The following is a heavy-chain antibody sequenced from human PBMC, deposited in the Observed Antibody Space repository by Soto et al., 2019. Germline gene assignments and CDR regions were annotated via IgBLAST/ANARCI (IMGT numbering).Heavy chain of an antibody. Sequence: PGGSLRLSCVASGFILSGYDMHWVRQATGEGLEWVSAIGTAGDPYYSGSVKGRFTISGGNAENSVYLQMNSLRAGDTAVYYCARAGYDSSGYYFYAMDVWGPGTTVTVSS. D-gene: IGHD3-22*01. J-gene: IGHJ6*02. V-gene: IGHV3-13*05. CDR2: IGTAGDP. CDR1: GFILSGYD. CDR3: ARAGYDSSGYYFYAMDV.